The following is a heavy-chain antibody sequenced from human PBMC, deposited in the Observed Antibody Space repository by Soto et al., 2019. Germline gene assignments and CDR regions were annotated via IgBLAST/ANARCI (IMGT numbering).Heavy chain of an antibody. CDR3: AKSGLKTYSSSWYLIDYFDY. V-gene: IGHV4-34*01. CDR1: GGSFSDSY. CDR2: ITNSGST. Sequence: SETLSLTCAVVGGSFSDSYCSWIRQSPEKGLEWIGEITNSGSTYYNPSLKSRVTISGDTSKNQFSLEVRSVTAEDTAVYYCAKSGLKTYSSSWYLIDYFDYWGQGTLVTVSS. J-gene: IGHJ4*02. D-gene: IGHD6-13*01.